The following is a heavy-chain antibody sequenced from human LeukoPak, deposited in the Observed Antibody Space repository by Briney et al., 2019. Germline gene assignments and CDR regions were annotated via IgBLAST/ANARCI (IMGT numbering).Heavy chain of an antibody. CDR3: ARDPTNTSGRYAYFDY. CDR2: ISCFNGDT. CDR1: GYTFNHHG. V-gene: IGHV1-18*01. Sequence: ASVKVSCKASGYTFNHHGISWVRQAPGQGLEWMGWISCFNGDTHYAQKFQGRVTMTTDTSTTTAYMELRSLRSDDTALYYCARDPTNTSGRYAYFDYWGQGTLVNVSS. J-gene: IGHJ4*02. D-gene: IGHD6-19*01.